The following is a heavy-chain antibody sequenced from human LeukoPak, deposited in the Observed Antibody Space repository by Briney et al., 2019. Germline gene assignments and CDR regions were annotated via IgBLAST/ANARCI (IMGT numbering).Heavy chain of an antibody. Sequence: GGSLRLSCAASGFTFSNYWMHWVRQVPGKGLVWVSRINDDGSATFYAGSVKGRFTISRDNAKNSLFLQMHSLRAEDTAVYYCARAGSGYSSPSDYWGQGTLVTVSS. J-gene: IGHJ4*02. CDR2: INDDGSAT. D-gene: IGHD6-13*01. CDR1: GFTFSNYW. V-gene: IGHV3-74*01. CDR3: ARAGSGYSSPSDY.